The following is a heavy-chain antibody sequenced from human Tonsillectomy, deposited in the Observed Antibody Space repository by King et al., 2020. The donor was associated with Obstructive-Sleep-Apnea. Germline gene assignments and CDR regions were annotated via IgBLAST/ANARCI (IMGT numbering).Heavy chain of an antibody. J-gene: IGHJ5*02. CDR2: VYHSGKT. V-gene: IGHV4-38-2*02. Sequence: QLQESGPGLVKPSETLSLTCTVSGYSINSGDYWGWIRQPPGKGLEWIGSVYHSGKTSYNPSLKRRVTISVHTSQNQFSLRLSSVTAADTAVYYCAREGYGPWGQGALVTVSS. D-gene: IGHD5-12*01. CDR3: AREGYGP. CDR1: GYSINSGDY.